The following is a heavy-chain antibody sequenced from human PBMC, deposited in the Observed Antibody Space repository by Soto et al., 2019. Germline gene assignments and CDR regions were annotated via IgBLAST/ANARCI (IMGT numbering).Heavy chain of an antibody. J-gene: IGHJ4*02. D-gene: IGHD2-15*01. V-gene: IGHV3-23*01. CDR2: ISGSGGST. CDR1: GFTFSSYA. CDR3: AKDLEWSCSGGSCYFDY. Sequence: PGGSLRLSCAASGFTFSSYAMSWVRQAPGKGLEWVSAISGSGGSTYYADSVKGRFTISRDNSKNTLYLQMNSLRAEDTAVYYCAKDLEWSCSGGSCYFDYWGQGTLVTVSS.